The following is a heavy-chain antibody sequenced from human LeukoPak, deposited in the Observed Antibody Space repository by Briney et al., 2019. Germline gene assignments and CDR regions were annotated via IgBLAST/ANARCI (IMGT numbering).Heavy chain of an antibody. D-gene: IGHD3-22*01. CDR3: ARGDYYYDSSGYYFPLNYFDY. J-gene: IGHJ4*02. CDR2: IIPIFGTA. CDR1: GGTFSGYA. Sequence: SVKVSCKASGGTFSGYAISWVRQAPGQGLEWMGGIIPIFGTANYAQKFQGRVTITADESTSTAYMELSSLRSEDTAVYYCARGDYYYDSSGYYFPLNYFDYWGQGTLVTVSS. V-gene: IGHV1-69*13.